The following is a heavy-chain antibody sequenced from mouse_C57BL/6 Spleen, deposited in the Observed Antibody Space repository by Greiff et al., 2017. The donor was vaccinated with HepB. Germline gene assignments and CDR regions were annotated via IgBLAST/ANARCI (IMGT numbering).Heavy chain of an antibody. CDR1: GYSFTDYN. Sequence: VQLKQSGPELVKPGASVKISCKASGYSFTDYNMNWVKQSNGKSLEWIGVINPNYGTTSYNQKFKGKATLTVDQSSSTAYMQPNSLTSEDSAVYYCARGYYYGSPWFAYWGQGTLVTVSA. V-gene: IGHV1-39*01. D-gene: IGHD1-1*01. CDR2: INPNYGTT. CDR3: ARGYYYGSPWFAY. J-gene: IGHJ3*01.